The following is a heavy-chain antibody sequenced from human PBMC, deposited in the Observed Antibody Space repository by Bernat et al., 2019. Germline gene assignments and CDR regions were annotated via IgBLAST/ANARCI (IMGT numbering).Heavy chain of an antibody. CDR2: IDPSDSYT. J-gene: IGHJ6*03. V-gene: IGHV5-10-1*03. D-gene: IGHD4-17*01. CDR3: ASSSMTTVTTDYYYYYMDV. Sequence: EVQLVQSGAEVKKPGESLRISCKGSGYSFTSYWISWVRQMPGKGLEWMGRIDPSDSYTNYSPSFQGHVTISADKSISTAYLQWSSLKASDTAMYYCASSSMTTVTTDYYYYYMDVWGKGTTVTVSS. CDR1: GYSFTSYW.